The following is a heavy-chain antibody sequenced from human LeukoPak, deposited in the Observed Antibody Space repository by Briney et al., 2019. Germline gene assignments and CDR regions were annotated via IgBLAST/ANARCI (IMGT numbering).Heavy chain of an antibody. CDR3: ARGTGPGYYHY. V-gene: IGHV3-74*01. CDR1: GFTFSSYW. J-gene: IGHJ4*02. CDR2: IRSDGSTT. Sequence: GGSLSLSCAASGFTFSSYWMHWVRQAPGKGLVWGSGIRSDGSTTSYADSVRGRFTISRDKAKNTLYLQMTSLRAEDTAVYYCARGTGPGYYHYWGQGTLVTVSS.